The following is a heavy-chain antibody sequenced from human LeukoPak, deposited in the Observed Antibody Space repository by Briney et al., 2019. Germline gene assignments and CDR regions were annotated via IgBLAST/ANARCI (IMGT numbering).Heavy chain of an antibody. V-gene: IGHV3-23*01. CDR2: INSAGST. CDR1: GFTFSSYA. J-gene: IGHJ4*02. CDR3: AKDQNTMATAPFDY. Sequence: GGSLRLSCAASGFTFSSYAMSWVRQAPGKGLEWVSAINSAGSTYYGDSVRGRFTISRDNSKNVLHLQMNSLRAEDTALYYCAKDQNTMATAPFDYWGLGTLVTVSS. D-gene: IGHD5-24*01.